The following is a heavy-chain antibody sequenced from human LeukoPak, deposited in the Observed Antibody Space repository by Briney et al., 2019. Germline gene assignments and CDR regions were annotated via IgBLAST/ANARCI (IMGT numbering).Heavy chain of an antibody. J-gene: IGHJ5*02. D-gene: IGHD4-17*01. CDR3: ARGYGGNWFDP. Sequence: PGGSLRLSCAASGFTLSSYAMSWVRQAPGKGLEWVSVIYSGGNTYYADSVKGRFTISRDNSMNTLYLQMNSLRAEDTAVYYCARGYGGNWFDPWGQGTLVTVSS. V-gene: IGHV3-53*01. CDR1: GFTLSSYA. CDR2: IYSGGNT.